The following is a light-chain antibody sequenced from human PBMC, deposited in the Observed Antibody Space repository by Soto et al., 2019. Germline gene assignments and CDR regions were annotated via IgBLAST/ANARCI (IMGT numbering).Light chain of an antibody. J-gene: IGKJ1*01. CDR2: KAS. V-gene: IGKV1-5*03. CDR3: QQYNSYRA. CDR1: QSIDTW. Sequence: DIQMTQSPSTLSASVGDRVTITCRASQSIDTWLAWHQQMPGKAPKLLISKASSVESGVPPRCSGRGSGTEFTLTINSLQPDDFATYYCQQYNSYRAFGQGTKVDI.